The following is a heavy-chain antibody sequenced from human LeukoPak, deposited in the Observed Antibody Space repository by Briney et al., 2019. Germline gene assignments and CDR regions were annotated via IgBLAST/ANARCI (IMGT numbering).Heavy chain of an antibody. CDR2: IRSKASGGTK. V-gene: IGHV3-49*04. J-gene: IGHJ4*02. D-gene: IGHD3-3*01. CDR1: GFTFGVYA. Sequence: PGRSLRLSCTASGFTFGVYAMSWVRQAPGKGLEWVGFIRSKASGGTKEYAASVKGRFTISRDDSKSIAYLQMNSLKTEDTAVYYCTRPKRITIFGVVSSDYWGQGTLVSVSS. CDR3: TRPKRITIFGVVSSDY.